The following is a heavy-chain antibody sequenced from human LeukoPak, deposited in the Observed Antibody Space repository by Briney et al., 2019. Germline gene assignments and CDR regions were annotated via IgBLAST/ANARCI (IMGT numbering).Heavy chain of an antibody. D-gene: IGHD2-15*01. CDR1: GFTFSTYG. J-gene: IGHJ4*02. V-gene: IGHV3-30*02. CDR3: AKETCSGGTCFRYFDY. Sequence: PGGSLRLSCAASGFTFSTYGMHWVRQAPGKGLEWVAFIRYDGGNKYYADSVKGRFTISRDNSKNTLYLQMSSLRAEDTAVYYCAKETCSGGTCFRYFDYWGQGTLVTVSS. CDR2: IRYDGGNK.